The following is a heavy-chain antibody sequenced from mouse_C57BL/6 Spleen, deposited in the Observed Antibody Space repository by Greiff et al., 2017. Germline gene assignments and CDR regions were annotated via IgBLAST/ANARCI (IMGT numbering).Heavy chain of an antibody. CDR1: GYTFTDYY. Sequence: VKLQQSGAELVRPGASVKLSCKASGYTFTDYYINWVKQRPGQGLEWIARIYPGSGNTYYNEKFKGKATLTAEKSSSTAYMQLSSLTSEDSAVYFCARHSNNYFDYWGQGTTLTVSS. CDR3: ARHSNNYFDY. V-gene: IGHV1-76*01. D-gene: IGHD2-5*01. CDR2: IYPGSGNT. J-gene: IGHJ2*01.